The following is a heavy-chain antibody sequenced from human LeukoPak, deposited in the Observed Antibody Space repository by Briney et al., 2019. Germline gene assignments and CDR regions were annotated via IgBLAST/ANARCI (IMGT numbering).Heavy chain of an antibody. D-gene: IGHD6-13*01. V-gene: IGHV4-59*12. J-gene: IGHJ4*02. CDR1: GGSISSYY. Sequence: PSETLSLTCTVSGGSISSYYWSWIRQPPGKGLEWIGYIYHSGSTYYNPSLKSRVTISVDRSKNQFSLKLSSVTAADTAVYYCARGNSSSWYGDYWGQGTLVTVSS. CDR3: ARGNSSSWYGDY. CDR2: IYHSGST.